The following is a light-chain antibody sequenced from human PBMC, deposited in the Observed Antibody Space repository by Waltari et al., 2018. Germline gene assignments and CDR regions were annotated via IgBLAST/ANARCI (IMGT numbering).Light chain of an antibody. V-gene: IGKV1-NL1*01. Sequence: DIQMTQSTSSLSASVGDRVTITCRASQVIGNALAWYQQKPGKAPKLLFYAASRLESGVPSRFSGSGSGTDYTLTISSLQPEDFATYYCQQYYSIALNFGGGTKVEIK. J-gene: IGKJ4*01. CDR1: QVIGNA. CDR3: QQYYSIALN. CDR2: AAS.